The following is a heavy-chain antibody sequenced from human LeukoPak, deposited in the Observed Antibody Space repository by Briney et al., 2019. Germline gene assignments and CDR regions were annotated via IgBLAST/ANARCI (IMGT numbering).Heavy chain of an antibody. J-gene: IGHJ4*02. CDR2: VKQDGSEK. CDR3: ARVRRRCSGGSCYPTSVYYFDY. CDR1: GFTFSSYW. V-gene: IGHV3-7*01. D-gene: IGHD2-15*01. Sequence: GGSLRLSCAASGFTFSSYWMSWVRQAPGKGLEWVANVKQDGSEKYYVDSVKGRFTISRDNAKNSLYLQMNSLRAEDTAVHYCARVRRRCSGGSCYPTSVYYFDYWGQGTLVTVSS.